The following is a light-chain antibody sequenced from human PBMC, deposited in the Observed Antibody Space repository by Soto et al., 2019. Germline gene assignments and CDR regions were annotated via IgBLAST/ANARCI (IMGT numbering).Light chain of an antibody. CDR2: EAS. J-gene: IGKJ4*01. CDR1: QDIKNY. CDR3: QQCDDFIT. Sequence: DIQMTQSPSSLSASVGDRVTITCQASQDIKNYLNWYQQKPGKAPKLLIYEASNLETGVPSRFSGCGSGRSFTFSISSLQPEDIATYYCQQCDDFITFGGGTRIEIK. V-gene: IGKV1-33*01.